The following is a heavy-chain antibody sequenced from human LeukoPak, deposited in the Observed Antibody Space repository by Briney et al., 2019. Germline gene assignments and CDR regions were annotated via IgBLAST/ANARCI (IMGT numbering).Heavy chain of an antibody. CDR1: GGTFSSYT. Sequence: SVKVSCKASGGTFSSYTISWVRQAPGQGLEWMGRIIPILGIANYAQKFQGRVTITADKSTSTAYLELSSLRSEDTPVYYCAREIGDCGGDCSLGAFAIWGQGRMVTVSS. CDR2: IIPILGIA. V-gene: IGHV1-69*04. D-gene: IGHD2-21*01. J-gene: IGHJ3*02. CDR3: AREIGDCGGDCSLGAFAI.